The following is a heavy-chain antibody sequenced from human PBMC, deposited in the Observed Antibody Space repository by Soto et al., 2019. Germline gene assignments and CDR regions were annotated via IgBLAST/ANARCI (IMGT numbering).Heavy chain of an antibody. J-gene: IGHJ5*02. CDR2: INPSGDST. D-gene: IGHD5-12*01. V-gene: IGHV1-46*01. CDR3: ARDNSGGDSWWFDP. CDR1: GYTFTRHY. Sequence: ASVKVSCKASGYTFTRHYMHWARQAPGQGLEWMGVINPSGDSTWYAQKFQGRLTMSRDTTTSTDYMELSSLRSDDTAVYFCARDNSGGDSWWFDPWGQGTLVTVSS.